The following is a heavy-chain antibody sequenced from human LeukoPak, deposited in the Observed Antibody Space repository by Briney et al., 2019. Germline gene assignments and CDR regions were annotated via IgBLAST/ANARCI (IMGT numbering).Heavy chain of an antibody. J-gene: IGHJ3*02. CDR1: GGSFSAFF. D-gene: IGHD3-22*01. CDR2: VGHSGSA. Sequence: SETLSLTCAVSGGSFSAFFWRWIRQPPGKGLEWIGDVGHSGSADYNPSLKSRVTVSADPSKTQFSLKLTSVTAADTAVYYCATRGDYSDTSGNSYDALDIWGQGTTVTVSS. V-gene: IGHV4-34*01. CDR3: ATRGDYSDTSGNSYDALDI.